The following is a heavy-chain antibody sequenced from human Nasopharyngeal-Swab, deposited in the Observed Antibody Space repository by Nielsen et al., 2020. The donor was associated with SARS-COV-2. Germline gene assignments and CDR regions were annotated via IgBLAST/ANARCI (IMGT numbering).Heavy chain of an antibody. Sequence: GESLKTSCAASGFTFSNYNMNWVRQAPGKGLEWVSSISSSSSYIYYADSVKGRFTISRDNAKNSLYLQMNSLRAEDTAVYYCARDGLDYDFWSAYFMDVWGQGTTVTVSS. J-gene: IGHJ6*02. V-gene: IGHV3-21*01. CDR3: ARDGLDYDFWSAYFMDV. CDR2: ISSSSSYI. CDR1: GFTFSNYN. D-gene: IGHD3-3*01.